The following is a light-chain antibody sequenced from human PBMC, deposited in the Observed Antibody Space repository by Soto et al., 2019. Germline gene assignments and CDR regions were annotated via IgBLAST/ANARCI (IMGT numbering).Light chain of an antibody. V-gene: IGLV2-14*01. J-gene: IGLJ1*01. CDR1: SSDVGGYNY. Sequence: QSVLAQPASVSGSPGQSITISCTGTSSDVGGYNYVSWYQQHPGKAPKLIIYEVSNRPSGVSNRFSGSKSGDTASLTISGLHAEDEADFYCSSYTSRSTLYVFGTGTKV. CDR2: EVS. CDR3: SSYTSRSTLYV.